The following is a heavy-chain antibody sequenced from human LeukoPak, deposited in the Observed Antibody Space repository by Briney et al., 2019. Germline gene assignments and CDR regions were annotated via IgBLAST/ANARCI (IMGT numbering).Heavy chain of an antibody. CDR1: GGSISSYY. V-gene: IGHV4-59*12. D-gene: IGHD6-19*01. CDR3: ARAPEFSSGWLLDY. CDR2: ISYSGNT. Sequence: SETLSLTCTVSGGSISSYYWSWIRQPPGKGLEWVGYISYSGNTNYNPSLKSRVTTSVDTSKNQFSLKLSSVTAADTAVYYCARAPEFSSGWLLDYWGQGTLVTVSS. J-gene: IGHJ4*02.